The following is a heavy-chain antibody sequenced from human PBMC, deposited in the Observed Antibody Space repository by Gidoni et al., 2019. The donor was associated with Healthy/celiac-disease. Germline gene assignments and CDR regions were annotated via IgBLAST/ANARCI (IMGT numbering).Heavy chain of an antibody. CDR3: AKDGRQLHPFGY. J-gene: IGHJ4*02. V-gene: IGHV3-23*01. D-gene: IGHD5-18*01. Sequence: EVQLLESGGGLVQPGGSLRLSCAASGFPFSSSAMSWVRQAPGKGLEWVSAISGSGGSTYYADSVKGRFTISRDNSKNTLYLQMNSLRAEDTAVYYCAKDGRQLHPFGYWGQGTLVTVSS. CDR1: GFPFSSSA. CDR2: ISGSGGST.